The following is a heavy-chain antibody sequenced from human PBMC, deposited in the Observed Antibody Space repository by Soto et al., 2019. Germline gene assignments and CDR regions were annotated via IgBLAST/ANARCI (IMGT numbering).Heavy chain of an antibody. CDR3: AGTYDSLDY. Sequence: EVQVVESGGGLVKPGGSMRLSCTISGVTFSNYYMNWIRQAPGKGLEWVSSISSSGSHTFYADSAKGRFTISRDNAKNSLYLQMNSLRVEHTAVYYCAGTYDSLDYWGQGTLVTVSS. CDR2: ISSSGSHT. D-gene: IGHD3-9*01. V-gene: IGHV3-21*01. J-gene: IGHJ4*02. CDR1: GVTFSNYY.